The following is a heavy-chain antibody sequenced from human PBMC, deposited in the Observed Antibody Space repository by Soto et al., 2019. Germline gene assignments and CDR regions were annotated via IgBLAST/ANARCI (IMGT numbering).Heavy chain of an antibody. CDR1: GGSISSGDYY. D-gene: IGHD2-2*01. J-gene: IGHJ6*02. V-gene: IGHV4-30-4*01. CDR3: ARAVVLVPAAMLGYYYYGMDV. CDR2: IYYSGST. Sequence: QVQLQESGPGLVKPSQTLSLTCTVSGGSISSGDYYWSWIRQPPGKGLEWIGYIYYSGSTYYNPSLKSRVTISVDTSKNQFSRKLSSVTAADTAVYYCARAVVLVPAAMLGYYYYGMDVWGQGTTVTVSS.